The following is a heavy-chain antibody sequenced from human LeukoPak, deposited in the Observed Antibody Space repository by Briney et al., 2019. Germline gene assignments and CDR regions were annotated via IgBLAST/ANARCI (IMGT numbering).Heavy chain of an antibody. CDR2: LNSDGSST. J-gene: IGHJ5*02. CDR3: ARSGPGPFAFAP. V-gene: IGHV3-74*01. CDR1: VFTFSRYW. Sequence: PGGCLRLSCAASVFTFSRYWMHGVPEAPGRGLVWVSRLNSDGSSTSYADSVKGRFTISRDNAKNTLYLQMNSLRAEDTAVYYCARSGPGPFAFAPGGQGTLVTVS. D-gene: IGHD3-10*01.